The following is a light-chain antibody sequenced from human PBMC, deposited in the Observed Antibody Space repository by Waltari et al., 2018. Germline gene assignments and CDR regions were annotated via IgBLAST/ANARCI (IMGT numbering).Light chain of an antibody. J-gene: IGLJ2*01. CDR2: EDS. CDR3: CSYAGSFTLV. V-gene: IGLV2-23*01. Sequence: QSALTQPASVSGSPGQSITIPCTGTRSDVGSYNLVSWYQEHPGQAPKLMIYEDSKRPSGVSNRFSGSKSGNTASLTISGLQAEDEADYYCCSYAGSFTLVFGGGTKLTVL. CDR1: RSDVGSYNL.